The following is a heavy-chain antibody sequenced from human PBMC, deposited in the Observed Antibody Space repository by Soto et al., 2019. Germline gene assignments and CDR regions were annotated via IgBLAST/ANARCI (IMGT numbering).Heavy chain of an antibody. J-gene: IGHJ4*02. Sequence: EAHLVESGGGLVKPGGSLRLSCEASAFTVGSHTMNWVRQAPGKALEWVSSIDSGGSRTFYADTVKGRFTISRDNAKNSLFLQMNSLRAEDTAVYFCTREVQPGVRREYDYWGQGTLVTVSS. D-gene: IGHD1-1*01. CDR3: TREVQPGVRREYDY. CDR2: IDSGGSRT. V-gene: IGHV3-21*01. CDR1: AFTVGSHT.